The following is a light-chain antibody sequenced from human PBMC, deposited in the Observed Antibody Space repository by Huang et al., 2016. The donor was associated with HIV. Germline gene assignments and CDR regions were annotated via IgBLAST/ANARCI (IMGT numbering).Light chain of an antibody. J-gene: IGKJ4*01. CDR1: QSLGNTY. CDR2: QVS. CDR3: MQGAQGRT. V-gene: IGKV2-30*01. Sequence: DVVMTQSPLFLPVTLGQPASISCRSSQSLGNTYVHWFHQRQGQSPRRLIYQVSNRDCWVPDRLRGSGAGTDFTLRNSRVEAEDVGIYYCMQGAQGRTVGGGTKVEIK.